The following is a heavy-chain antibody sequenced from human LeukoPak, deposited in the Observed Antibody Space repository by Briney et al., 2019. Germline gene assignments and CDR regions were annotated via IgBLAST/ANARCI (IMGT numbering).Heavy chain of an antibody. CDR1: GYTFTGYY. Sequence: EASVKVSCKASGYTFTGYYMHWVRQAPGQGLEWMGWINPNSGGTNYAQKFQGRVTMTRDTSISTAYMELSRLRSDDTAVYYCARDNGRYYYGSGSYVPFDPWGQGTLVTVSS. J-gene: IGHJ5*02. CDR2: INPNSGGT. D-gene: IGHD3-10*01. V-gene: IGHV1-2*02. CDR3: ARDNGRYYYGSGSYVPFDP.